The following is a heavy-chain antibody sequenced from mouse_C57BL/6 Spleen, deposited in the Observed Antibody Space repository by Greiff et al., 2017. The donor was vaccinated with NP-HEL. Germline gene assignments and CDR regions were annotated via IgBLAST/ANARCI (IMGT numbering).Heavy chain of an antibody. J-gene: IGHJ4*01. CDR2: INPNNGGT. Sequence: EVQLQQSGPELVKPGASVKMSCKASGYTFTDYNMHWVKQSHGKSLEWIGYINPNNGGTSYNQKFKGKATLTVNKSSSTAYMELRSLTSEDSAVYYCARWDYGSSYNMDYWGQGTSVTVSS. V-gene: IGHV1-22*01. D-gene: IGHD1-1*01. CDR3: ARWDYGSSYNMDY. CDR1: GYTFTDYN.